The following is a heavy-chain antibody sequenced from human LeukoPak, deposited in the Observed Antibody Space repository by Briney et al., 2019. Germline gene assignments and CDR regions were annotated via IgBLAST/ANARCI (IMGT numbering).Heavy chain of an antibody. D-gene: IGHD5-12*01. CDR3: ARSHSGYDPFDY. J-gene: IGHJ4*02. Sequence: PSETLSLTCTVSGGSISSYYWSWIRQPPGKGLEWIGYISYSGSTNYNPSLKSRVTISVDTFKNQFSLKLSSVTAADTAVYYCARSHSGYDPFDYWGQGTLVTVSS. CDR2: ISYSGST. V-gene: IGHV4-59*12. CDR1: GGSISSYY.